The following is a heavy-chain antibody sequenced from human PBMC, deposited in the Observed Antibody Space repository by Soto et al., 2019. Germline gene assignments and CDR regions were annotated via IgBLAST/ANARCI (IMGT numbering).Heavy chain of an antibody. CDR1: GGTFSSYA. CDR3: ARDLEDYDSSVKLRWFDP. CDR2: IIPIFGTA. V-gene: IGHV1-69*01. D-gene: IGHD3-22*01. J-gene: IGHJ5*02. Sequence: QVQLVQSGADVKKPGSSVKVSCKASGGTFSSYAISWVRQAPGQGLEWMGGIIPIFGTANYAQKFQGRVTITADESTSTAYMELSSLRSEDTAVYYCARDLEDYDSSVKLRWFDPWGQGTLVTVSS.